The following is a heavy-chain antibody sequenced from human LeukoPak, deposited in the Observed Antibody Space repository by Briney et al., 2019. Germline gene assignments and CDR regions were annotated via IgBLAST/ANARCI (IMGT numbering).Heavy chain of an antibody. Sequence: PGGSLRLSCAASGFTFSSYWMSWVRQAPGKGLEWVANIKQDGSEKYYVDSVKGRFTISRDNAKNSLYLQMNSLRAEDTVVYGQDTAMVTWFDPWGQGTLVTVSS. CDR3: DTAMVTWFDP. D-gene: IGHD5-18*01. V-gene: IGHV3-7*01. J-gene: IGHJ5*02. CDR1: GFTFSSYW. CDR2: IKQDGSEK.